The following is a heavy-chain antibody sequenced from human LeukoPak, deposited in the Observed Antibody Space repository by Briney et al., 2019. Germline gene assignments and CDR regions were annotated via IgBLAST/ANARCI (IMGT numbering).Heavy chain of an antibody. V-gene: IGHV4-39*07. J-gene: IGHJ4*02. CDR1: GGSISSSSYY. CDR3: ARSDTAMVRVYFDY. D-gene: IGHD5-18*01. CDR2: IYYSGST. Sequence: SETLSLTCTVSGGSISSSSYYWGWIRQPPGKGLEWIGSIYYSGSTYYNPSLKSRVTISVDTSKNQFSLKLSSVTAADTAVYYCARSDTAMVRVYFDYWGQGTLVTVSS.